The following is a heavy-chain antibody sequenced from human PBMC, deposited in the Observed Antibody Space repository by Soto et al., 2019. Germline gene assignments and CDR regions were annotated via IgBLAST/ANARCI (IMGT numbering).Heavy chain of an antibody. CDR3: ARANVGPPGGGSWIMPFDF. D-gene: IGHD2-15*01. CDR2: IYPGGST. Sequence: PSETLSLTCAVSGFSISSGHYWSWIRQSAGQGLEWIGRIYPGGSTNYNPSLKSRVTMSADTSKNQFSLRLTSVTAADTAVYYCARANVGPPGGGSWIMPFDFWGQGTLVTVSS. J-gene: IGHJ4*02. V-gene: IGHV4-4*07. CDR1: GFSISSGHY.